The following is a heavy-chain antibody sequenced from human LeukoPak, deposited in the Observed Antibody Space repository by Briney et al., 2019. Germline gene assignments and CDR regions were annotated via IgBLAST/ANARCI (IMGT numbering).Heavy chain of an antibody. V-gene: IGHV1-2*02. D-gene: IGHD2-8*01. CDR2: INPNSDDT. CDR1: GYTFSGYY. Sequence: ASVKVSCKASGYTFSGYYIHWVRQAPGQGLEWMGWINPNSDDTHYAQKFQGRVTLTSDTSISTAYMELSRLRSDDTAVYYCAKVRPGQCCAFDFWGQGTMVTVSS. CDR3: AKVRPGQCCAFDF. J-gene: IGHJ3*01.